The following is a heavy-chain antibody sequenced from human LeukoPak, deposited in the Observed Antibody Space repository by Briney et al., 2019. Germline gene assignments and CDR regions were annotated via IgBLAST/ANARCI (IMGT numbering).Heavy chain of an antibody. CDR2: IYPADSDT. CDR1: GYSFTNYW. CDR3: ARHSSAYYHNTWFDP. D-gene: IGHD3-22*01. V-gene: IGHV5-51*01. J-gene: IGHJ5*02. Sequence: GESLKISCTASGYSFTNYWIGWVRQLPGKGLEWMGIIYPADSDTRYGPSFQGQVTISADKSISTVYLQWSSLKASDTAMYYCARHSSAYYHNTWFDPWGQGTLVTVSS.